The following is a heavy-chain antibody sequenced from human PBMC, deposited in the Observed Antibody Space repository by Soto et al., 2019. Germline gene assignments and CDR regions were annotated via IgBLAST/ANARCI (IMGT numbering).Heavy chain of an antibody. CDR1: GFTFSSNE. CDR3: ATAGLTGTV. Sequence: GWSLRLSCAPSGFTFSSNEMNLVRQAPGKGLEWVSYISVSGSMRFYADAVRGRFTISRDNTKKMLYLQMNSLRVEDTALYYCATAGLTGTVWGQGTKVTVSS. CDR2: ISVSGSMR. D-gene: IGHD3-9*01. J-gene: IGHJ6*02. V-gene: IGHV3-48*03.